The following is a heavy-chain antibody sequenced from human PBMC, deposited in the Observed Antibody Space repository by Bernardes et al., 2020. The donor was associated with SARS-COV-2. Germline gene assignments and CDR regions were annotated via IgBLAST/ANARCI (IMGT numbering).Heavy chain of an antibody. D-gene: IGHD3-3*01. CDR3: ARAPHDGTLFGMVMAINGAFAL. CDR2: ISANHGNT. Sequence: ASVKVSCKASGYTFTTYGINWVRQAPGQGLEWVGWISANHGNTHYVQQFQGRVTLTTDTSTSTANMELRSLRFADTAVYYCARAPHDGTLFGMVMAINGAFALWGQGTTV. CDR1: GYTFTTYG. V-gene: IGHV1-18*04. J-gene: IGHJ3*01.